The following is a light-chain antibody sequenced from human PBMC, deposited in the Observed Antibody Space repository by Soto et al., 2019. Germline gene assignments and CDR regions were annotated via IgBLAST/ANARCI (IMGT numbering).Light chain of an antibody. CDR3: QQYGSSPR. V-gene: IGKV3-20*01. CDR1: QSVSSTY. CDR2: GAS. J-gene: IGKJ4*02. Sequence: ELVLTQSPGTLSLSPGERATLSCRASQSVSSTYLAWYQHKPGQAPRLLIYGASSRATGIPDRFSGSGSGTDFTLTISRLEPEDFAVYYCQQYGSSPRFDGGTKVEIK.